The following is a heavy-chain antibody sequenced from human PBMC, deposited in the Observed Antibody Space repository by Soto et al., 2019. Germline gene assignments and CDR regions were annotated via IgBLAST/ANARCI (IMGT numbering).Heavy chain of an antibody. CDR3: ARVSCSGGSCYLSEYFQH. J-gene: IGHJ1*01. CDR1: GFTFSSYA. D-gene: IGHD2-15*01. CDR2: ISYDGSNK. Sequence: VQLVESGGGVVQPGRSLRLSCAASGFTFSSYAMHWVRQAPGKGLEWVAVISYDGSNKYYADSVKGRFTISRDNSKNTLYLQMNSLRAEDTAVYYCARVSCSGGSCYLSEYFQHWGQGTLVTVSS. V-gene: IGHV3-30-3*01.